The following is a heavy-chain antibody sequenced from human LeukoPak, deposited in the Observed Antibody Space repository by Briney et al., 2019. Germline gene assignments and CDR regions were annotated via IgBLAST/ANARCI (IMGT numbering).Heavy chain of an antibody. Sequence: PSETLSLTCAVYGGSFSGYYWRWIRQPAGKGLEWIGEINHSGSTNYNPSLKSRVTISVDTSKNQFSLKLSSVTAADTAVYYCARALWYCSSTSCYGYYYYYYMDVWGKGTTVTVSS. D-gene: IGHD2-2*01. CDR2: INHSGST. CDR1: GGSFSGYY. J-gene: IGHJ6*03. V-gene: IGHV4-34*01. CDR3: ARALWYCSSTSCYGYYYYYYMDV.